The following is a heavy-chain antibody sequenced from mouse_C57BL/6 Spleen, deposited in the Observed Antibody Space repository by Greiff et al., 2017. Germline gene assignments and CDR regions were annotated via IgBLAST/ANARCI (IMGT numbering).Heavy chain of an antibody. V-gene: IGHV1-59*01. CDR3: ARRGGYGYGYDYYFDD. CDR1: GYTFTSYW. J-gene: IGHJ2*01. CDR2: IDPSDRYP. Sequence: QVQLQQPGAELVRPGTSVQLSCKASGYTFTSYWMHWVKQRPGPGLEWLGVIDPSDRYPNYNQKFKGTATLTVDTSSSTAYRQLSSRTSEDSAVYYCARRGGYGYGYDYYFDDWGQGTTLTVAS. D-gene: IGHD2-2*01.